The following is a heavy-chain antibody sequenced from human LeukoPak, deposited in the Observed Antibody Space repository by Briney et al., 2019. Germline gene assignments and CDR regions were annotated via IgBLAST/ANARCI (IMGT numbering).Heavy chain of an antibody. J-gene: IGHJ4*02. Sequence: SETLSLTCAVYGGSISSSSYYWGWIRQPPGKGLEWIGSIYYSGSTYYNPSLKSRVTISVDTSKNQFSLKLSSVTAADTAVYYCARRASMITFGGVIVKPPDYWGQGTLVTVSS. CDR1: GGSISSSSYY. CDR2: IYYSGST. CDR3: ARRASMITFGGVIVKPPDY. V-gene: IGHV4-39*01. D-gene: IGHD3-16*02.